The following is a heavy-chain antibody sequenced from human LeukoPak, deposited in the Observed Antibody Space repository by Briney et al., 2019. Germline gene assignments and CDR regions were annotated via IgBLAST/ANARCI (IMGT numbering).Heavy chain of an antibody. V-gene: IGHV1-18*01. CDR1: GYTFTSYG. CDR3: ARDRKGSRSTVVVVAATHGY. D-gene: IGHD2-15*01. J-gene: IGHJ4*02. Sequence: ASVKVSCKASGYTFTSYGISWVRQAPGQGLEWMGWISAYNGNTSYAQKLQGRVTMTTDTSTSTAYMELRSLRSDDTAVYYCARDRKGSRSTVVVVAATHGYWGQGTLVTVSS. CDR2: ISAYNGNT.